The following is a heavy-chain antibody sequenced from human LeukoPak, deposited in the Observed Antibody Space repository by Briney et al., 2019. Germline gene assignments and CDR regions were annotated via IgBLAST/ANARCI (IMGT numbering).Heavy chain of an antibody. J-gene: IGHJ4*02. V-gene: IGHV3-7*05. CDR1: GFTFSTYW. Sequence: GGSLRLSCAASGFTFSTYWMSWVRQAPGKGLEWVANMDQDGTEKNYVDSVKGRFTISRDNAKNLLYVQMNSLRAEDTAVYYCARDRGWLQFDYWGQGTLVTVSS. CDR2: MDQDGTEK. CDR3: ARDRGWLQFDY. D-gene: IGHD5-24*01.